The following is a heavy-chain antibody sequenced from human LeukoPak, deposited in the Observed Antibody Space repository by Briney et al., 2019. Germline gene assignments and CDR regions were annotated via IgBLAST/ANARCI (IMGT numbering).Heavy chain of an antibody. CDR2: IYYGGST. Sequence: KPSETLSLTCTVSGGSISSYYWSWIRQPPGKGLEWIGYIYYGGSTNYNPSLKSRVTISVDTSKNQFSLKLSSVTAADTAVYYCARDGGSLYYYGMDVWGQGTTVTVSS. CDR3: ARDGGSLYYYGMDV. J-gene: IGHJ6*02. CDR1: GGSISSYY. V-gene: IGHV4-59*01. D-gene: IGHD1-14*01.